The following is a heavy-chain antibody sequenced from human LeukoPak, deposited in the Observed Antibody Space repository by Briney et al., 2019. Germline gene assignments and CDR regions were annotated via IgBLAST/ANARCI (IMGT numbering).Heavy chain of an antibody. J-gene: IGHJ4*02. V-gene: IGHV1-8*01. CDR2: MNPNSGNT. CDR3: AVEHSYYYGSGSYLN. CDR1: GYTLTSYD. Sequence: ASVKVSCKASGYTLTSYDINWVRQATGQGLEWMGWMNPNSGNTGYAQKFQGRVTMTRNTSISTAYMELSSLRSEDTAVYYCAVEHSYYYGSGSYLNWGQGTLVTVSS. D-gene: IGHD3-10*01.